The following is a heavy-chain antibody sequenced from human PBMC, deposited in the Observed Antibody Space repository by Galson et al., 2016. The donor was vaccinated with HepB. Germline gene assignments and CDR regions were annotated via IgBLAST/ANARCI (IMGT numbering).Heavy chain of an antibody. CDR2: IGSSSTYI. CDR1: GFTFSNYA. CDR3: ARYSAY. J-gene: IGHJ4*02. Sequence: SLRLSCATSGFTFSNYAMHWVRQAPGKGLEWISSIGSSSTYIYYADSVKGRFTVSRDNAETSPYLQMNNLRVEDTGVYYCARYSAYWGQGTLVTVSS. V-gene: IGHV3-21*03. D-gene: IGHD2-21*01.